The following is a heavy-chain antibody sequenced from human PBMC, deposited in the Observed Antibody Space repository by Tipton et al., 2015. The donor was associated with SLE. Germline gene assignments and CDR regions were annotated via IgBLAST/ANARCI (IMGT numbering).Heavy chain of an antibody. V-gene: IGHV4-4*08. CDR2: IYRSGST. CDR3: ATGTLVGSWYYSMDV. D-gene: IGHD2-2*03. Sequence: TLSLTCTVSGDSISNYFWTWIRQPPGKGLEWIGYIYRSGSTNSNPSLKSRVTISMDTSNNQFSLKLTSVSAADTAVHYCATGTLVGSWYYSMDVWGKGTTVTVSS. CDR1: GDSISNYF. J-gene: IGHJ6*03.